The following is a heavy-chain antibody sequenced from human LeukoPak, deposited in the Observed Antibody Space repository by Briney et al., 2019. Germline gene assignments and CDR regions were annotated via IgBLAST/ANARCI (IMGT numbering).Heavy chain of an antibody. J-gene: IGHJ6*03. CDR1: GYTFTSYG. CDR2: ISAYNGNT. V-gene: IGHV1-18*01. CDR3: ARTRSGGPYYYYYMDV. Sequence: RVASVKVSCKASGYTFTSYGISWVRQAPGQGLEWMGWISAYNGNTNYAQKLQGRVTMTTDTSTSTAYMELRSLRSDDTAVYYCARTRSGGPYYYYYMDVWGKGTTVTVSS. D-gene: IGHD2-15*01.